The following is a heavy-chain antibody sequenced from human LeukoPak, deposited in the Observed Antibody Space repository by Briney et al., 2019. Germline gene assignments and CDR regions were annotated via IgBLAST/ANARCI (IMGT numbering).Heavy chain of an antibody. CDR3: ARDRAWNYFDY. Sequence: GGSLRLSCAPSGFTFSRHGMHWVRQAPGKGLEWVAIISNDGSRKYYAHSVESRFTISRDNSKNTLYLQMDSLRAEDTAVYYCARDRAWNYFDYWGQGTLVTVSS. V-gene: IGHV3-30*03. J-gene: IGHJ4*02. CDR1: GFTFSRHG. CDR2: ISNDGSRK. D-gene: IGHD3-3*01.